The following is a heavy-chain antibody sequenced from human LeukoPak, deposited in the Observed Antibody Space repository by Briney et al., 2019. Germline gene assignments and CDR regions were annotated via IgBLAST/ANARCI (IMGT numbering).Heavy chain of an antibody. CDR2: IIPIFGTA. V-gene: IGHV1-69*05. J-gene: IGHJ4*02. D-gene: IGHD3-3*01. CDR1: GGTFSSYA. Sequence: SVKVSCKASGGTFSSYAISWVRQAPGQGLEWMGRIIPIFGTANYAQKFQGRVTITTDESTSTAYMELSSLRSEDTAVYYCARVTDFWSGKGADFGYWGQGTLVTVSS. CDR3: ARVTDFWSGKGADFGY.